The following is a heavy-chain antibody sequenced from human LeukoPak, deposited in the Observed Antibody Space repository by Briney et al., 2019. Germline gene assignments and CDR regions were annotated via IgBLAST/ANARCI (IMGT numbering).Heavy chain of an antibody. Sequence: GASVKVSCKASVYTFTDYYLHWVRQAPRQGLEWMGWMDPKSGETNHAQKFQGRVLMTSDTSNTTAYMDLSRLRSDDTAVYYCALEVYYSDNSAFEYWGQGTLVTVSS. J-gene: IGHJ4*02. CDR2: MDPKSGET. V-gene: IGHV1-2*02. D-gene: IGHD3-22*01. CDR3: ALEVYYSDNSAFEY. CDR1: VYTFTDYY.